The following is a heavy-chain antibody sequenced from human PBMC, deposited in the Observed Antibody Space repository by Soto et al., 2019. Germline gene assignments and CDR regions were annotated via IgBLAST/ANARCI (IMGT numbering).Heavy chain of an antibody. Sequence: GESLKISCKGSGYTFSTYWIGWVRQMPGKGLEWMGIIYPGDSDTRYSPSFQGQVTISVDKSISAAYLQWSSLRASDSGMYYCARREGERLDYWGQGTMVTVSS. J-gene: IGHJ4*02. CDR1: GYTFSTYW. V-gene: IGHV5-51*01. CDR3: ARREGERLDY. D-gene: IGHD1-26*01. CDR2: IYPGDSDT.